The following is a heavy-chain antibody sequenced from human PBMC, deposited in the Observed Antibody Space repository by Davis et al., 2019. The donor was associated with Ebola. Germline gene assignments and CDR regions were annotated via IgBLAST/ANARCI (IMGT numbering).Heavy chain of an antibody. V-gene: IGHV3-53*01. CDR2: IYSGGST. CDR1: GFTVSSNY. CDR3: ARDRPGSSSDFDY. D-gene: IGHD6-6*01. J-gene: IGHJ4*02. Sequence: GESLKISCAASGFTVSSNYMSWVRQAPGKGLEWVSVIYSGGSTYYADSVKGRFTISRDNSKNTLYLRMNSLRAEDTAVYYCARDRPGSSSDFDYWGQGTLVTVSS.